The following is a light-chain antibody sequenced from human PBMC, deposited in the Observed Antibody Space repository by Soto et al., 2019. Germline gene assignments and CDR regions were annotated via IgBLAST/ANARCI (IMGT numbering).Light chain of an antibody. CDR1: SSDVGGYNL. V-gene: IGLV2-23*02. CDR3: CSYAGSSTLVL. Sequence: QSVLTQPASVSGSPGQSITISCTGTSSDVGGYNLVSWYHQHPDKAPKLIIYEDNKRPSGVSNRFSGSKSGNTASLTISGLQAEDEADYYCCSYAGSSTLVLFGGGTKLTVL. J-gene: IGLJ2*01. CDR2: EDN.